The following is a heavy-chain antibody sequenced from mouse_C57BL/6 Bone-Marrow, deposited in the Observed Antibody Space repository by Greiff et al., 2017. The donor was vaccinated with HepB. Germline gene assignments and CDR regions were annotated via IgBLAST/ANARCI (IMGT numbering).Heavy chain of an antibody. CDR1: GFHIKDDY. J-gene: IGHJ4*01. CDR3: TSITTVVGMDY. CDR2: IDPENGDT. D-gene: IGHD1-1*01. V-gene: IGHV14-4*01. Sequence: EVQLQQSGAELVRPGASVKLSCTASGFHIKDDYMHWVKQRPEQGLEWIGWIDPENGDTEYASKFQGKATITADTSSNTAYLQLSSLTSEDTAVYYCTSITTVVGMDYWGQGTSVTVSS.